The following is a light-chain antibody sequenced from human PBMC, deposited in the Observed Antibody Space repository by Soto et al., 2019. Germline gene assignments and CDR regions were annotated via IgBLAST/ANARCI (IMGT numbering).Light chain of an antibody. V-gene: IGKV3-11*01. CDR2: SAS. Sequence: EIVLTQSPATLSLSPGERATLSCRASQSVRNDLDWYHQKPGQAPRVLIYSASNRATGIPARFSGSGSGTDFTLTISSLEPEDFAVYSCQQRTNWPPTFGGGTKVAMK. J-gene: IGKJ4*01. CDR3: QQRTNWPPT. CDR1: QSVRND.